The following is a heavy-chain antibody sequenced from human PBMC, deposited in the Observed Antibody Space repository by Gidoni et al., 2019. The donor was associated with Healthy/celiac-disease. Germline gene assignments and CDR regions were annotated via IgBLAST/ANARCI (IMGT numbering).Heavy chain of an antibody. CDR2: ISGSGGST. Sequence: EVQLLESGGGLVQPVGSLRLSCAASGFTFSSYAMSWVRPAPGKGLEWVSAISGSGGSTYYADSVKGRFTIARDNSKNTLYLQMNSLRAEDTAVYYCAKVPYSLTGSTYYFDYWGQGTLVTVSS. CDR1: GFTFSSYA. J-gene: IGHJ4*02. V-gene: IGHV3-23*01. D-gene: IGHD3-9*01. CDR3: AKVPYSLTGSTYYFDY.